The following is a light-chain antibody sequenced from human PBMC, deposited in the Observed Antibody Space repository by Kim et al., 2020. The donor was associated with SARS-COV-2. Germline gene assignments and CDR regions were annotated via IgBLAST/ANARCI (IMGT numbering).Light chain of an antibody. Sequence: SSELTQDPAMSVALGQTVRITCQGDSLRNYYASWYQQKPGQAPVVVIYGKNNRPSGIPDRFSGSSTGDTASLTLTGAQAEDEADYYCNSRDNSGNHHVVF. V-gene: IGLV3-19*01. J-gene: IGLJ2*01. CDR2: GKN. CDR1: SLRNYY. CDR3: NSRDNSGNHHVV.